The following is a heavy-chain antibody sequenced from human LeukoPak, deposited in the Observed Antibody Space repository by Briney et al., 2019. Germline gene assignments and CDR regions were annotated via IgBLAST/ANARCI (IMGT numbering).Heavy chain of an antibody. CDR1: GFSFNNYA. J-gene: IGHJ3*01. CDR2: ITGSGDDT. D-gene: IGHD3-10*01. CDR3: ASDPPYGSGAIGAFDV. Sequence: GGSLRLSCAASGFSFNNYAMIWVRQTPGKGLEWVSAITGSGDDTYYADSVKGRFTICRDNSKNALYLQMNSLRAEETAVYYCASDPPYGSGAIGAFDVWGQGTMVTVSS. V-gene: IGHV3-23*01.